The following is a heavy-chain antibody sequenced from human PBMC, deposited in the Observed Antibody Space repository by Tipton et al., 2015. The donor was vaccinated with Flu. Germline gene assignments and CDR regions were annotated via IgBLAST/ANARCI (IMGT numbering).Heavy chain of an antibody. Sequence: SLRLSCAASGFTLSSYWMHWVRQAPGKGLVWVSRINSDGNSTTYADSVKGRFTISRDNAKNTLYLQMNSLRAEDTAVYYCARRAASIAAAGTSGYFDLWGRGTLVTVSS. CDR2: INSDGNST. CDR1: GFTLSSYW. V-gene: IGHV3-74*01. J-gene: IGHJ2*01. D-gene: IGHD6-13*01. CDR3: ARRAASIAAAGTSGYFDL.